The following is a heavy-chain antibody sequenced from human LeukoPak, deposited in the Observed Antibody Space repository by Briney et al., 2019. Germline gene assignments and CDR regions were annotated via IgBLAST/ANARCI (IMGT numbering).Heavy chain of an antibody. CDR2: ISYDGSNK. J-gene: IGHJ4*02. D-gene: IGHD3-10*01. CDR1: GFTFSSYA. CDR3: AKDRVRGRYDTGIDY. Sequence: PGRSLRLSCAASGFTFSSYAMHWVRQAPGKGLEWVAVISYDGSNKYYADSVKGRFTISRDNSKNTLYLQMNSLRAEDTAVYYCAKDRVRGRYDTGIDYWGQGTLVTVSS. V-gene: IGHV3-30*07.